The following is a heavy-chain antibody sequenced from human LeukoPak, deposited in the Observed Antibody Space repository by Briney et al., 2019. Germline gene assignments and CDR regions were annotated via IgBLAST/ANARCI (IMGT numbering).Heavy chain of an antibody. Sequence: ASVKVSCKASGGTFSSYAISWVRQAPGQGLEWMGRIIPIFGTANYAQKFQGRVTITTDESTSTAYMELSSLTSEDTAVYYCARDIAVTLPYYYYMDVWGKGTTVTVSS. CDR3: ARDIAVTLPYYYYMDV. J-gene: IGHJ6*03. CDR2: IIPIFGTA. D-gene: IGHD4-17*01. CDR1: GGTFSSYA. V-gene: IGHV1-69*05.